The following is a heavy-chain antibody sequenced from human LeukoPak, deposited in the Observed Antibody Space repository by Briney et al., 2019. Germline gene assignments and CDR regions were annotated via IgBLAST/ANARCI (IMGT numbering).Heavy chain of an antibody. CDR3: ARGKDYYYYYYMDV. Sequence: SVKVSCKASGGTFSSYAISWVRQAPGQGLEWMGGIIPIFGTANYAQKFQGRVTITTDESTSTAYMEPSSLRSEHTAGYYCARGKDYYYYYYMDVWGKGTTVTVSS. D-gene: IGHD3-10*01. V-gene: IGHV1-69*05. J-gene: IGHJ6*03. CDR2: IIPIFGTA. CDR1: GGTFSSYA.